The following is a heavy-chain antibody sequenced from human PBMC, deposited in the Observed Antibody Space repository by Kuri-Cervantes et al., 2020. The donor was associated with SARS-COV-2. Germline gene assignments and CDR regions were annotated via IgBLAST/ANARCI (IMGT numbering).Heavy chain of an antibody. CDR1: GGSISSYY. CDR3: ARLGKEFDY. Sequence: ESLKISCTVSGGSISSYYWSWIRQPPGKGLEWIGYIYYSGSTNYNPSLKSRVTISVDTSKNQFSLKLSSVTAADTAVYYCARLGKEFDYWGQGTLVTVSS. CDR2: IYYSGST. V-gene: IGHV4-59*08. J-gene: IGHJ4*02. D-gene: IGHD1-26*01.